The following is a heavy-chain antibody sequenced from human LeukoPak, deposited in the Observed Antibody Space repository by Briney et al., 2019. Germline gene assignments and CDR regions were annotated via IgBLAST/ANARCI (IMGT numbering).Heavy chain of an antibody. Sequence: GGSLRLSCTASGFTFSTYTMNWVRQAPGKGLEWVSSISSGTTHIYYADSMKGRFTIFRDNAKNSLYLQMNSLRTEDTALYYCARGNLGSSWSAGWFDPRGQGTLVTVSS. CDR2: ISSGTTHI. CDR3: ARGNLGSSWSAGWFDP. CDR1: GFTFSTYT. J-gene: IGHJ5*02. V-gene: IGHV3-21*01. D-gene: IGHD6-13*01.